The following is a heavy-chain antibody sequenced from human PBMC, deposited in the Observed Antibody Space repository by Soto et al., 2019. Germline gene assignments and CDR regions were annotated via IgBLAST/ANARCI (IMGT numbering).Heavy chain of an antibody. CDR1: GFTFSSYG. CDR2: ISYDGSNK. Sequence: QVQLVESGGGVVQPGRSLRLSCAASGFTFSSYGMHWVRQAPGKGLAWGAVISYDGSNKYYADSVKGRFTISRDNSKNTLYLQMNSLRAEDTAVYYCAKEPPHRAAFNRFDYWGQGTLVTVSS. V-gene: IGHV3-30*18. CDR3: AKEPPHRAAFNRFDY. D-gene: IGHD6-13*01. J-gene: IGHJ4*02.